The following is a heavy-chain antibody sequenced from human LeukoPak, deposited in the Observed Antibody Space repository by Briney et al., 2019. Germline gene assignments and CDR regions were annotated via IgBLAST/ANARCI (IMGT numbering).Heavy chain of an antibody. CDR1: GGSITSTNY. J-gene: IGHJ4*02. V-gene: IGHV4-4*02. D-gene: IGHD6-19*01. Sequence: PSETLSLTCGVSGGSITSTNYWTWVRQPPGKGLEWIGEVNLQGSTNYNPSLMGRVAISVDMSENHISLQLTSVTAADTAVYYCARDLDNSGWYVFDYWGRGNLVTVSS. CDR2: VNLQGST. CDR3: ARDLDNSGWYVFDY.